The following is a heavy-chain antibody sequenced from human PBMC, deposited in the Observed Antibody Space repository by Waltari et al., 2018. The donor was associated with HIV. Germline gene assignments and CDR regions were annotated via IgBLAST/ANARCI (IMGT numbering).Heavy chain of an antibody. V-gene: IGHV3-23*01. D-gene: IGHD3-3*01. CDR3: ATYDFWTGYNIKRAFDI. CDR2: VTGSASAT. J-gene: IGHJ3*02. Sequence: EVQLLESGGGFVQPGGSLRLSCAASGIAFSTYAMTWVRQAPGKGWEWVSDVTGSASATYYADSVQGRFIISRDNSKNTLYLQMNSLRAEDTAIYYCATYDFWTGYNIKRAFDIWGQGTKVTVSS. CDR1: GIAFSTYA.